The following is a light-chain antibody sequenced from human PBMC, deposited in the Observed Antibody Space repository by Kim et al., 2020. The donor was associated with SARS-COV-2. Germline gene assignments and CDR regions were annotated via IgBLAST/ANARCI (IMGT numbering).Light chain of an antibody. CDR2: GPS. CDR3: QQYGSSPVT. J-gene: IGKJ2*01. V-gene: IGKV3-20*01. Sequence: EIVLTQSPGTLSLSPGERATLSCRASQSVTSSYLAWYQQKPGQTPRLLIYGPSSRATGVPDRFSGSESGTDVTLTISRLEPEDFAVYYCQQYGSSPVTFGQGTKLEI. CDR1: QSVTSSY.